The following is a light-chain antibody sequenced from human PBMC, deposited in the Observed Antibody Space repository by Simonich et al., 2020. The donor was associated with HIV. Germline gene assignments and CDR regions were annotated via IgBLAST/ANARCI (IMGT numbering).Light chain of an antibody. V-gene: IGKV3-15*01. CDR1: PNISCN. Sequence: EIVMTQSPATLSGSPGERATLSCRASPNISCNLAWYHHKPGQAPRLLIYGASTRATGMPARFSGSGSGTEFTLTISSMQAEDFAVYYCEQYDSWPPSFGQGTKVEIK. CDR3: EQYDSWPPS. CDR2: GAS. J-gene: IGKJ1*01.